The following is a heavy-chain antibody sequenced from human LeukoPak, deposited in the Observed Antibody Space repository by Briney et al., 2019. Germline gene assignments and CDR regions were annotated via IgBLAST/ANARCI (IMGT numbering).Heavy chain of an antibody. CDR1: GYSFTTYW. CDR2: IYPGDSDT. D-gene: IGHD3-9*01. Sequence: GESLKISCKGSGYSFTTYWIGWVRQMPGKGLEWMGIIYPGDSDTRYSPSFQGQVTISADKSISTAYLQWSSLKASDTAMYYCARLCGPRALRYYDWLLPFDYWGQGTLVTVSS. J-gene: IGHJ4*02. CDR3: ARLCGPRALRYYDWLLPFDY. V-gene: IGHV5-51*01.